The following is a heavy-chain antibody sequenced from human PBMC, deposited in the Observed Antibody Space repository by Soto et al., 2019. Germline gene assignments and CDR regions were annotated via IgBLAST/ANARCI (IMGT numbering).Heavy chain of an antibody. V-gene: IGHV4-38-2*01. CDR3: VRVYGRSSCFFDS. J-gene: IGHJ4*02. CDR1: GYSLTSGYH. CDR2: IYHSGTT. Sequence: SETLSLTCGVSGYSLTSGYHWGWIRQPPGKGLEWIGTIYHSGTTYYNPSLMSRVTMSVDTYKNQFSLKVTSATAADTAVYFCVRVYGRSSCFFDSWGQGNLVTVSS. D-gene: IGHD6-6*01.